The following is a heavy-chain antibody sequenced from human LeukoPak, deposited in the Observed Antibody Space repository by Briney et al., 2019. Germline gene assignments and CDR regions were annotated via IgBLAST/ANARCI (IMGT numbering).Heavy chain of an antibody. CDR3: ARWSSDWENNYFDP. V-gene: IGHV4-39*07. Sequence: SETLSLACTVSFGSISSGSHYWGWIRQPPGNRLEWIASIYYGGTTQYNPSLKSRATISIDTSNNRFSLRLTSATAADTAVYYCARWSSDWENNYFDPWGQGILVTVSS. CDR1: FGSISSGSHY. CDR2: IYYGGTT. J-gene: IGHJ5*02. D-gene: IGHD6-19*01.